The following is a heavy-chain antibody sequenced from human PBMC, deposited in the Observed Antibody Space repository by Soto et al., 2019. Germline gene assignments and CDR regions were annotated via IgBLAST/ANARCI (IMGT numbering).Heavy chain of an antibody. D-gene: IGHD2-15*01. CDR2: LYPGGTS. CDR3: ARLLGVAISP. CDR1: GGSISSGHYP. V-gene: IGHV4-30-2*01. Sequence: PSETLSLTCAVSGGSISSGHYPWTWIRQPPGKGLEWIGYLYPGGTSYYSPSLKSRVTLALGTSKSLVCLRLDSVTAAVTDVCYCARLLGVAISPWGQGTLVTVSS. J-gene: IGHJ4*02.